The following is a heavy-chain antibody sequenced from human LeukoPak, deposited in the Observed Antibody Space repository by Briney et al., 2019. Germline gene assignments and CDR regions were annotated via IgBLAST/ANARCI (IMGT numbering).Heavy chain of an antibody. J-gene: IGHJ5*02. V-gene: IGHV3-11*01. CDR3: ARDFRVVRGVIITDNWFDP. Sequence: GGSLRLSCAASGFTFSDYSMSWIRQAPGKGLEWVSYISSSGSTIYYADSVKGRFTISRDNAKNSLYLQMNSLRAEDTAVYYCARDFRVVRGVIITDNWFDPWGQGTLVTVSS. CDR2: ISSSGSTI. CDR1: GFTFSDYS. D-gene: IGHD3-10*01.